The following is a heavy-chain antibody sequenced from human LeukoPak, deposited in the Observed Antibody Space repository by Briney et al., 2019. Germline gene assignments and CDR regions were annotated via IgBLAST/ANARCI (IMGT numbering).Heavy chain of an antibody. CDR2: ISGSGGST. CDR3: AKAEYYDFWSGYSSLDY. J-gene: IGHJ4*02. D-gene: IGHD3-3*01. Sequence: GGSLRLSCAASGFTFSSYAMSWVRQAPGKGLEWVSAISGSGGSTYYADSVKGRFTISRDNSENTLYLQMNSLRAEDTAVYYCAKAEYYDFWSGYSSLDYWGQGTLVTVSS. V-gene: IGHV3-23*01. CDR1: GFTFSSYA.